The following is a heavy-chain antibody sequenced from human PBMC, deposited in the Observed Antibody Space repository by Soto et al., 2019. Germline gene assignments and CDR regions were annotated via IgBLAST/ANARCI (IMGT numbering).Heavy chain of an antibody. D-gene: IGHD3-16*01. Sequence: GGSLRLSCAASGFTFSSYAMSWVRQAPGKGLEWVSYISSSGITIYYADSVKGRFTISRDNAKDSLYLQMNSLRAEDTAVYYCVGALTYEVPYYYYGMDVWGQGTTVTVSS. CDR2: ISSSGITI. CDR3: VGALTYEVPYYYYGMDV. CDR1: GFTFSSYA. J-gene: IGHJ6*02. V-gene: IGHV3-48*04.